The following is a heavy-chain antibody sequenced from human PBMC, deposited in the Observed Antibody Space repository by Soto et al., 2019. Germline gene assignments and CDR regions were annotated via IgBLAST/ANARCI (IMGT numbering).Heavy chain of an antibody. J-gene: IGHJ4*02. Sequence: LRLSCAASGFTFSSYVMSWVRQAPGKGLEWVSTISGSGGSTFYADSVKGRFTISRDNSKNTLYLQMDSLRAEDTAIYYCAKGWEYYYDSSGYPGADWGQGTLVTVSS. CDR3: AKGWEYYYDSSGYPGAD. V-gene: IGHV3-23*01. CDR1: GFTFSSYV. D-gene: IGHD3-22*01. CDR2: ISGSGGST.